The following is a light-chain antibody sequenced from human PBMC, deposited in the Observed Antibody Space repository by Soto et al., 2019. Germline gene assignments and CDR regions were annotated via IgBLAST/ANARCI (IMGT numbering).Light chain of an antibody. J-gene: IGLJ3*02. V-gene: IGLV1-47*01. Sequence: QSVRTQPPSASGTPGQRVTISCSGSSSNIGRNYVYWYQQLPGTAPKLLIYRNNQRPSGVPDRFSGSKSGTSASLAISGLRSEDEADYYCAAWDDSLSGRVFGGGTKLTVL. CDR3: AAWDDSLSGRV. CDR2: RNN. CDR1: SSNIGRNY.